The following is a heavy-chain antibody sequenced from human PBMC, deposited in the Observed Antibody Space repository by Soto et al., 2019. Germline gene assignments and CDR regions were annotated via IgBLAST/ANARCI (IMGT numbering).Heavy chain of an antibody. D-gene: IGHD2-2*01. CDR2: IYPGDSDT. V-gene: IGHV5-51*01. CDR3: ARRPSYCSSTSCYDWFDP. J-gene: IGHJ5*02. CDR1: GYSFTSYW. Sequence: PGESLKISCKGSGYSFTSYWIGWVRQMPGKGLEWMGIIYPGDSDTRYSPSFQGQVTISADKSISTVYLQWSSLKASDTAMYYCARRPSYCSSTSCYDWFDPWGQGTLVTVSS.